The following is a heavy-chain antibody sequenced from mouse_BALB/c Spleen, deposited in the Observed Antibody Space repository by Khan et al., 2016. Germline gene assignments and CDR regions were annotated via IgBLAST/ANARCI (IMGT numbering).Heavy chain of an antibody. V-gene: IGHV14-4*02. J-gene: IGHJ3*01. CDR2: IDPENGAS. Sequence: EVQLQESGAELVRSGASVKLSCTASGFNIKDFYVHWVKQRPEQGLEWIGWIDPENGASDFAPKFQGKATMTADTSSNTAYLQLSSLISEDTAVDYCSFCGNIWAWFTYWGQGTLVTVSA. CDR3: SFCGNIWAWFTY. CDR1: GFNIKDFY. D-gene: IGHD2-10*01.